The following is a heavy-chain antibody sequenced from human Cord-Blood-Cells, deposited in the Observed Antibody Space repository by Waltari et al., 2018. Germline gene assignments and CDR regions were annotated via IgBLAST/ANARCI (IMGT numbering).Heavy chain of an antibody. CDR2: ISHSGST. Sequence: QVQLQQWGAGLLKPSETLSLTCAVYGGSFSGYYWSWIRQPPGKGLAWFGEISHSGSTNYNPSLKSRVTISVDTSKNQFSLKLSSVTAADTAVYYCARLRKRSWYFDLWGRGTLVTVSS. CDR3: ARLRKRSWYFDL. J-gene: IGHJ2*01. V-gene: IGHV4-34*01. CDR1: GGSFSGYY.